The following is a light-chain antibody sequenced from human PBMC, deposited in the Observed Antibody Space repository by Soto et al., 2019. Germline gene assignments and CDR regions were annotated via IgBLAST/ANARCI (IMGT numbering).Light chain of an antibody. CDR1: SSDVGGYNY. J-gene: IGLJ1*01. CDR3: SSYTSSSLHV. CDR2: DVS. V-gene: IGLV2-14*03. Sequence: QSALTQPASVSGSPGQSITISCTGTSSDVGGYNYVSWYQHHPGKAPKLMIYDVSNRPSGVSNRFSGSKSGNTASLTISGLQAEDEADYYCSSYTSSSLHVFGTGT.